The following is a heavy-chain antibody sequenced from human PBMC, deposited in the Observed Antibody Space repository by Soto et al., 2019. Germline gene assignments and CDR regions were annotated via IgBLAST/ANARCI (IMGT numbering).Heavy chain of an antibody. CDR1: GYTFTSYA. V-gene: IGHV1-3*01. CDR3: ARVGAAAGPYYFDY. D-gene: IGHD6-13*01. J-gene: IGHJ4*02. CDR2: INAGNGNT. Sequence: ASVKVSCKASGYTFTSYAMHWVRQAPGQRLEWMGWINAGNGNTKYSQKFQGRVTITRDTSASTAYMELSSLRSEDAAVYYCARVGAAAGPYYFDYWGQGTLVTVSS.